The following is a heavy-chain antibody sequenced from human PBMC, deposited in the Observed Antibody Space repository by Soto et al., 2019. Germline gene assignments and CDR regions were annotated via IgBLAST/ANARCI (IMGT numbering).Heavy chain of an antibody. CDR2: IYWDDDK. CDR1: GFSLSTSGVG. V-gene: IGHV2-5*02. J-gene: IGHJ4*02. Sequence: QITLKESGPTLVKPTQTLTLTCTFSGFSLSTSGVGVGWIRQPPGKALEWLAVIYWDDDKRSSSSLKSRLTTTKDPSKNQVVLTMTNMDPVDTATYYCAHHPYYGLAPYSFDYWGQGILVTVSS. CDR3: AHHPYYGLAPYSFDY. D-gene: IGHD3-10*01.